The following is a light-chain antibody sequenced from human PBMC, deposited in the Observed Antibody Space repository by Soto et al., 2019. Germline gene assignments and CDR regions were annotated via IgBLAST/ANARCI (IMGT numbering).Light chain of an antibody. J-gene: IGKJ2*01. V-gene: IGKV1-39*01. CDR2: ATS. CDR3: QQSFRTHHT. CDR1: QTISFY. Sequence: IQMTQSPSSLSASVGDTVTITCRASQTISFYLNWYPQKPGRPPNLLIYATSSLQSGVPSRFDGSGSGTEFTLTISRLKPDDLAAYDCQQSFRTHHTFVNGTKLELK.